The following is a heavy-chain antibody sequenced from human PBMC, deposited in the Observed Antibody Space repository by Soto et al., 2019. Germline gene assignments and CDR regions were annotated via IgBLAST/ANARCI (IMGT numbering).Heavy chain of an antibody. CDR2: IIPIFGPA. CDR3: ARVEPLLWFGGLTFYGMDV. V-gene: IGHV1-69*01. J-gene: IGHJ6*02. D-gene: IGHD3-10*01. CDR1: GGTFSSYA. Sequence: QVQLVQSGAEVKKPGSSVKVSCKASGGTFSSYAISWVRQAPGQGLEWMGGIIPIFGPANYAQKFQGRVTITADESTSTAYMGLSSLRSEDTAVYYCARVEPLLWFGGLTFYGMDVWGQGTTVTVSS.